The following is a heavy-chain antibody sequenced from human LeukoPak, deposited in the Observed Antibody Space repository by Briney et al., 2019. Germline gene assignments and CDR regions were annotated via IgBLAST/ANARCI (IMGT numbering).Heavy chain of an antibody. V-gene: IGHV3-7*01. CDR3: AREGHMAVAGPGAFDI. Sequence: GGSLRLSCAASGFTFSSYWMSWVRQAPGKGREWVANIKQDGSEKYYVDSVKGRFTISRDNAKNSLYLQMNSLRAEDTAVYYCAREGHMAVAGPGAFDIWGQGTMVTVSS. CDR1: GFTFSSYW. D-gene: IGHD6-19*01. J-gene: IGHJ3*02. CDR2: IKQDGSEK.